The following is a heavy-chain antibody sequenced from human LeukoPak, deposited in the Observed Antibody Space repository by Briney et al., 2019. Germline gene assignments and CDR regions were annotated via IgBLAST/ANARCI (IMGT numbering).Heavy chain of an antibody. CDR2: IIPIFGTA. CDR3: ATAPDTAILH. Sequence: SVKVSCKASGYTFTSYGISWVRQAPGQGLEWMGGIIPIFGTANYAQKFQGRVTITADESTSTAYMELSSLRSEDTAVYYCATAPDTAILHWGQGTLVTVSS. V-gene: IGHV1-69*13. CDR1: GYTFTSYG. D-gene: IGHD5-18*01. J-gene: IGHJ4*02.